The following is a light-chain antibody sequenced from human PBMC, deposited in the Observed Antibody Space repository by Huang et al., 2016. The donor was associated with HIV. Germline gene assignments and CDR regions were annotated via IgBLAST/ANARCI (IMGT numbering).Light chain of an antibody. CDR2: GAS. Sequence: ERVMTQSPATLSVAPGERVTLSCRASHSVSSNLAWYQQKPGQAPRLLIHGASTRATVIPARFIGSGSGTEFTLAISSLQSEDSGVYFCQQYDNWPLTFGQGTRLEIK. V-gene: IGKV3-15*01. CDR3: QQYDNWPLT. J-gene: IGKJ5*01. CDR1: HSVSSN.